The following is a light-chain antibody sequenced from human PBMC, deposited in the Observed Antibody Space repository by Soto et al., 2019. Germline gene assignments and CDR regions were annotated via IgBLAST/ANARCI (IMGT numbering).Light chain of an antibody. CDR1: SSNIGAGFD. V-gene: IGLV1-40*01. J-gene: IGLJ2*01. Sequence: QSVLTQPPSVSGAPGQRVTISCTGNSSNIGAGFDVHWYQQLPGTAPKLLIYDNSNRPSGVHDRFSGSKSGTSASLAITGLQAEDGTDYYCQSYDSRLSAVVFGGGTKLTVL. CDR3: QSYDSRLSAVV. CDR2: DNS.